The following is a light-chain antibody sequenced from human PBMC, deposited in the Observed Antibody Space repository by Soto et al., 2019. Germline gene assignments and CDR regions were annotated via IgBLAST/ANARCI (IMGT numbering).Light chain of an antibody. CDR3: QHYNSYSEA. V-gene: IGKV1-39*01. CDR1: QSISSH. Sequence: DIRMTQSPSSLSASDGDTVTITCRASQSISSHLNWYQQKPGKAPNLLMYTASNLQSGVPSRFSGSGSGTEFTLTISSLQPDDFATYYCQHYNSYSEAFGQGTKVDI. CDR2: TAS. J-gene: IGKJ1*01.